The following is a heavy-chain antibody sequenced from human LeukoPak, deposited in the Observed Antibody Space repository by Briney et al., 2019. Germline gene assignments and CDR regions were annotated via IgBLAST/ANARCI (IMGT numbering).Heavy chain of an antibody. CDR3: AKEGDYGSPPYYFDY. J-gene: IGHJ4*02. CDR1: GFTFDDYA. Sequence: GGSLRLSCAASGFTFDDYAMHWVRQAPGKGLEWVSGTSGSGGSTYYADSVKGRFTISRDNSKNTLYLQMNSLRAEDTAVYYCAKEGDYGSPPYYFDYWGQGTQVTVSS. D-gene: IGHD3-10*01. V-gene: IGHV3-23*01. CDR2: TSGSGGST.